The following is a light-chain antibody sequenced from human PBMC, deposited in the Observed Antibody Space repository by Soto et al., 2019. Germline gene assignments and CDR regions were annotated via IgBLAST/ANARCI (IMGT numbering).Light chain of an antibody. J-gene: IGKJ3*01. Sequence: DIVMTQSPLSLPVTPGEPASISCRSSQSLLHNNGYNYLDWYLQRPGQSPQLLIYLASHRASGVPDRFSGSGSGTDFTLKISRVEAEDVGVYYCMQALQTPVTFGPGTKVEIK. CDR3: MQALQTPVT. CDR2: LAS. CDR1: QSLLHNNGYNY. V-gene: IGKV2-28*01.